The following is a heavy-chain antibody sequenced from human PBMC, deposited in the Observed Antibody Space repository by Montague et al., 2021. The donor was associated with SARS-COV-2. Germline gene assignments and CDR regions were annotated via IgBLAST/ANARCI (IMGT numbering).Heavy chain of an antibody. V-gene: IGHV4-39*07. CDR3: ARDLNEYGRPVGFDY. Sequence: SETLSLTCTVSGGSISSSSYYWAWIRQPPGKGLEWIGSIYYSGSTYYNPSLKSRVTISVDTSKNQFSLQLSSVTAADTAVYYCARDLNEYGRPVGFDYWGQGTLVTVSS. J-gene: IGHJ4*02. CDR2: IYYSGST. CDR1: GGSISSSSYY. D-gene: IGHD1-1*01.